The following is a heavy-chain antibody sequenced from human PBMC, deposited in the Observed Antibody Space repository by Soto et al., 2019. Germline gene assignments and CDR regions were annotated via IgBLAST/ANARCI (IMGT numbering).Heavy chain of an antibody. CDR3: ARDGYSSSWTLISHYYYGMDV. D-gene: IGHD6-13*01. J-gene: IGHJ6*02. CDR2: IGTAGDT. V-gene: IGHV3-13*01. Sequence: PGGSLRLSCAASGFTFSSYDMHWVRQATGKGLEWVSAIGTAGDTYYPGSVKGRFTISRENAKNSLYLQMNSLRAGDTAVYYCARDGYSSSWTLISHYYYGMDVWGQGTTVTAP. CDR1: GFTFSSYD.